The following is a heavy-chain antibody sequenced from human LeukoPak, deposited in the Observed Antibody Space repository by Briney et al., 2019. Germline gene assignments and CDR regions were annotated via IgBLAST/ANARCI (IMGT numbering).Heavy chain of an antibody. CDR2: ISGSGSTI. J-gene: IGHJ6*04. CDR3: AELGITMIGGV. D-gene: IGHD3-10*02. CDR1: GFTFSSSE. V-gene: IGHV3-48*03. Sequence: PGGSLRLSCAASGFTFSSSEMNWVRQAPEKGLEWVSYISGSGSTIYYADSVKGRFTISRDNAKNSLYLQMNSLRAEDTAVYYCAELGITMIGGVWGKGTTVTISS.